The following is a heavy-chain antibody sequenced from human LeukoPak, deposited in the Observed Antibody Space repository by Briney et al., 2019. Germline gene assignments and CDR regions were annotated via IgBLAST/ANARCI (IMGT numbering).Heavy chain of an antibody. Sequence: PSETLSLTCTGSGCSISSYYWSWIRQPPGKGLEWIGRIYTSGSTNYNPSLKSLFTMSVDTSRNQFSLKLSSVTAAAAAVYYCARSVVVTSPFDWFDPWGQGTLVTVSS. CDR3: ARSVVVTSPFDWFDP. J-gene: IGHJ5*02. V-gene: IGHV4-4*07. CDR2: IYTSGST. D-gene: IGHD2-21*02. CDR1: GCSISSYY.